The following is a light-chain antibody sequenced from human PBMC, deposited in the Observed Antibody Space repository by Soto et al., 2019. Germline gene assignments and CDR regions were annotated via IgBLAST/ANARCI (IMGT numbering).Light chain of an antibody. J-gene: IGKJ5*01. CDR2: AAS. CDR3: QQANSFPIT. CDR1: QGFRCW. V-gene: IGKV1D-12*01. Sequence: DIQMTQSPSSVSASVGDRVTITCRASQGFRCWLAWYQQKPGKAPKLLIYAASSLQSGVPSRFSGSGSGTDFTLTINSLQPDDFATYYCQQANSFPITFGQGTRLEIK.